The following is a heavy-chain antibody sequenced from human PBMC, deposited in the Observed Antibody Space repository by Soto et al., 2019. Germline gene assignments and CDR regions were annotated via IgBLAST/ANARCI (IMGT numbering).Heavy chain of an antibody. CDR2: IYATGTT. D-gene: IGHD1-1*01. CDR3: VRDGTKTLRDWFDP. CDR1: GASISGFY. Sequence: ASETLSLTCTVSGASISGFYWSWIRKSAGKGLEWIGRIYATGTTDYNPSLKSRVMMSVDTSKKQFSLKLRSVTAADTAVYYCVRDGTKTLRDWFDPWGQGMSVTVSS. V-gene: IGHV4-4*07. J-gene: IGHJ5*02.